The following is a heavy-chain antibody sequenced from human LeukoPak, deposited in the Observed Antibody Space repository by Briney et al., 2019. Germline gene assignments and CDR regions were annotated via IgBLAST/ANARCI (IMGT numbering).Heavy chain of an antibody. CDR2: TNHSGST. Sequence: ASETLSLTCAVYGGSFSGYYWSCIRQPPGKGLEWIGETNHSGSTNYNPSLKSRVTISVDTSKNQFSLKLSSVTAADTAVYYCAREGCSSTSCQYYYYGMDVWGQGTTVTVSS. D-gene: IGHD2-2*01. J-gene: IGHJ6*02. CDR1: GGSFSGYY. CDR3: AREGCSSTSCQYYYYGMDV. V-gene: IGHV4-34*01.